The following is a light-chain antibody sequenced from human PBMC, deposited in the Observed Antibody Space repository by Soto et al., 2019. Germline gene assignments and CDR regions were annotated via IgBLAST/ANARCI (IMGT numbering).Light chain of an antibody. V-gene: IGLV1-40*01. CDR1: SSNIGAGYD. CDR2: GNS. J-gene: IGLJ2*01. CDR3: QSYDSSLSGVV. Sequence: QSVLTQPPSVSGAPGQRVTISCTGSSSNIGAGYDVHWYQQFPGTAPKLLIYGNSNRPSGVPDRFSGSKSGTSASLAITGLQAEDEGDYYCQSYDSSLSGVVFGGGTKLTVL.